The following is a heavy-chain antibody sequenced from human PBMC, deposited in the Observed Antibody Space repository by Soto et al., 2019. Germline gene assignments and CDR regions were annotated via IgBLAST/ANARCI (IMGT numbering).Heavy chain of an antibody. D-gene: IGHD2-8*01. CDR1: GYTFTSYG. J-gene: IGHJ4*02. V-gene: IGHV1-18*01. Sequence: ASVKVSCKASGYTFTSYGISWVRQAPGQGLEWMGWISADNGNTNYAQKLQGRVTMTTDTSTSTACMELRSLRSDDTAVYYPARGRNVVLNWGQGTLVTVSS. CDR3: ARGRNVVLN. CDR2: ISADNGNT.